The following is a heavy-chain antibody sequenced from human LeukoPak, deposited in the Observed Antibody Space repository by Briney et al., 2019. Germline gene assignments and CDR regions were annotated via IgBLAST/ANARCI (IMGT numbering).Heavy chain of an antibody. CDR3: ARGGSDYYYGMDV. V-gene: IGHV1-2*06. CDR1: GYTFTGYY. J-gene: IGHJ6*02. CDR2: INPNSGGT. Sequence: ASVKVSCKASGYTFTGYYMHWVRQAPGQGLEWMGRINPNSGGTNYAQKFQGRVTMTRDTSISTAYMELSRLRSGDTAVYYCARGGSDYYYGMDVWGQGTTVTVSS. D-gene: IGHD5-12*01.